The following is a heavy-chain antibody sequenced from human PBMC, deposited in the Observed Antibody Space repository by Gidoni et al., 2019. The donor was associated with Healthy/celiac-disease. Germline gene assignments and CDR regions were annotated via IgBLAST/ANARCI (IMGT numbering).Heavy chain of an antibody. CDR1: GYSFTSYW. CDR3: ASGIATDAFDI. Sequence: EVPLVQSGSEVKKPGESLTISCKGSGYSFTSYWSGWVRQMPGKALEWMGIIYPCDSDTRYSPSFQGQVTISADKSISTAYLQWSSLKASDTAMYYCASGIATDAFDIWGQGTMVTVSS. V-gene: IGHV5-51*03. D-gene: IGHD6-13*01. CDR2: IYPCDSDT. J-gene: IGHJ3*02.